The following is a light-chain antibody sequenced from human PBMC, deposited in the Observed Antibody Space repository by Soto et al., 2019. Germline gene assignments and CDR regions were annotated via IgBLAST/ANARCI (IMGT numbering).Light chain of an antibody. V-gene: IGKV1-5*01. CDR3: QPYNSYLT. J-gene: IGKJ4*01. Sequence: DIQMTQSPSTLSASVGDRVTITCRASQSISSWLAWYQQKQGKAPKLLIYDASSLESGVPSRFSGSGSGTEFTLTISGLQPDDFATYYCQPYNSYLTFGGGTKV. CDR2: DAS. CDR1: QSISSW.